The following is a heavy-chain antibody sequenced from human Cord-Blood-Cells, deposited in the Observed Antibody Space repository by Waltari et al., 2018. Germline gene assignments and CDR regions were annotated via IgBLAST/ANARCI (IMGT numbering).Heavy chain of an antibody. D-gene: IGHD5-18*01. CDR3: ARGSHTGGFDY. CDR1: GFTFSSYE. J-gene: IGHJ4*02. Sequence: EVQLVESGGGLVQPGGSLRLSCAASGFTFSSYEMNWVRQAPGKGLEWVSYISSSGSTIYYADSVKGRFTISRDNAKNSLYLQMNSLRAKDTAVYYCARGSHTGGFDYWGQGTLVTVSS. V-gene: IGHV3-48*03. CDR2: ISSSGSTI.